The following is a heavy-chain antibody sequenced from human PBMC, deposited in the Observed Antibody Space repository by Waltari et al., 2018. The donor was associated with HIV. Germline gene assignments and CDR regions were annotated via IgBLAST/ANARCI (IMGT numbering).Heavy chain of an antibody. CDR2: VSFDSSDF. CDR3: ARAPTTSLSLIQGF. V-gene: IGHV3-30*03. J-gene: IGHJ4*02. CDR1: GFTFKNYG. Sequence: LVESGGDVVQPGRSLRLSCSASGFTFKNYGRHWGRQTPGKGLEWVAFVSFDSSDFYYADSVKGRFTVSRDNSKNTLFLQMDSLKSEDTSLYYCARAPTTSLSLIQGFWGQGTLVTVSS.